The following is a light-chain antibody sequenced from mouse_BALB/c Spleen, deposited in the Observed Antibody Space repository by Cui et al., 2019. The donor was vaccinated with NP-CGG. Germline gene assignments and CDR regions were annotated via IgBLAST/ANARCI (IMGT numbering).Light chain of an antibody. CDR3: ALWYSNHWV. Sequence: VVSNQSALTTSPGETVTLTCRSSTGAVTTSNYANWVQEKPDHLFTGLIGGTNNRAPGVPARFSGSLIGDKAALTITGAQTEDETIYFCALWYSNHWVFGGGTKLTVL. CDR2: GTN. V-gene: IGLV1*01. J-gene: IGLJ1*01. CDR1: TGAVTTSNY.